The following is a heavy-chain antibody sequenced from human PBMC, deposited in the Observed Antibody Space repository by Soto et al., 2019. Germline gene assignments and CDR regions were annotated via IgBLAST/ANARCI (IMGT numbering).Heavy chain of an antibody. V-gene: IGHV3-23*01. J-gene: IGHJ6*03. CDR3: AKDDGDGDYFYYYYYMDV. Sequence: EVQLLESGGGLVQPGGSLRLSCAASGFTFSSYDMSWVRQAPGKGLEWVSAISGSGGSTYYADSVKGRFTISRDNSKNTLYLQMNSLRAEDTAVYYCAKDDGDGDYFYYYYYMDVWGKGTTVTVSS. CDR2: ISGSGGST. D-gene: IGHD4-17*01. CDR1: GFTFSSYD.